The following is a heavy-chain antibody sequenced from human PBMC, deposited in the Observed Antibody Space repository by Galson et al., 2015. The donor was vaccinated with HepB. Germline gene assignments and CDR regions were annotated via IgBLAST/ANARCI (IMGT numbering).Heavy chain of an antibody. V-gene: IGHV6-1*01. J-gene: IGHJ4*02. CDR1: GDSVSNNIVA. CDR2: TYYRSKWIN. D-gene: IGHD2-15*01. Sequence: CAISGDSVSNNIVAWNWIRQSPSRGLEWLGRTYYRSKWINDYAETVKSRITITPDTSKNNFSLQLKNVSPEGTAMYYLVGGGGGNFDYWGQGTLVTVSS. CDR3: VGGGGGNFDY.